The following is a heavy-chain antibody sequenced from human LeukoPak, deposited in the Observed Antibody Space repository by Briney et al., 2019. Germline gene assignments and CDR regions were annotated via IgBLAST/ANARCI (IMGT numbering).Heavy chain of an antibody. J-gene: IGHJ4*02. CDR3: AKLLGVRGVISHY. Sequence: GGSLRLSCAASGFTFSSYGMHWVRQAPGKGLEWVAVISYDGSNKYYADSVKGRFTISRDNSKNTPYLQMNSLRAEDTAVYYCAKLLGVRGVISHYWGQGTLVTVSS. CDR2: ISYDGSNK. CDR1: GFTFSSYG. V-gene: IGHV3-30*18. D-gene: IGHD3-10*01.